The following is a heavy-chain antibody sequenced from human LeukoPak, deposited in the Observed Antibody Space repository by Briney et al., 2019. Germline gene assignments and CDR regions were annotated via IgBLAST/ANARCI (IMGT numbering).Heavy chain of an antibody. CDR2: IGNTET. Sequence: PGGSLRLSCVASGFTFDTFAMSWVHQAPGKGLEWVSGIGNTETYYSDSVKGRFTISRDNSKNTLYLQMNSLRAEDTAVYYCAKGSLGSWYYFDYWGQGTLVTVSS. V-gene: IGHV3-23*01. D-gene: IGHD6-13*01. CDR1: GFTFDTFA. J-gene: IGHJ4*02. CDR3: AKGSLGSWYYFDY.